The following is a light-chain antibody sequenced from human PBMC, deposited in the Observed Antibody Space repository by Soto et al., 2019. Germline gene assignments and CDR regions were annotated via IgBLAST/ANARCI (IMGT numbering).Light chain of an antibody. Sequence: EIVLTQSPATLSLSPGERAPPSCRASQSVSTYFAWYQQKPGQAPRLLIFDTSNRATGIPARFSGSGSGTDFTLTISSLEPEDFAVYYCQQRSNWPPITFGQGTRLEI. CDR2: DTS. J-gene: IGKJ5*01. CDR1: QSVSTY. V-gene: IGKV3-11*01. CDR3: QQRSNWPPIT.